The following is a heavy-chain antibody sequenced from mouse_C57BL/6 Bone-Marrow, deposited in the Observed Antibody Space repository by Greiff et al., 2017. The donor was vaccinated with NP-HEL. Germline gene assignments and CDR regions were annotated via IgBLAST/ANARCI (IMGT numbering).Heavy chain of an antibody. CDR1: GFTFSDYY. Sequence: EVKLMESGGGLVQPGGSLKLSCAASGFTFSDYYMYWVRQTPEKRLEWVAYISNGGGSTYYPDTVKGRFIISRDNAKNTLYLQMSRLKSDDTAMYYCARQWHSNWSFDYWGQGTTLTVSS. CDR3: ARQWHSNWSFDY. V-gene: IGHV5-12*01. CDR2: ISNGGGST. J-gene: IGHJ2*01. D-gene: IGHD2-5*01.